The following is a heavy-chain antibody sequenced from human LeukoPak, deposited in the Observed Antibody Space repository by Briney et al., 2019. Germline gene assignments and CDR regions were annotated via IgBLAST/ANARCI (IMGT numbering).Heavy chain of an antibody. CDR2: ISSSGSAI. CDR3: ARALGSGWFFT. V-gene: IGHV3-11*04. J-gene: IGHJ5*02. D-gene: IGHD6-19*01. Sequence: KSGGSLRLSCAASGLTVSSNCMSRVRQAPGKGLEWVSYISSSGSAIYYADSVKGRFTISRDNAKNSLYLQMNSLRAEDTAVYYCARALGSGWFFTWGQGTLVTVSS. CDR1: GLTVSSNC.